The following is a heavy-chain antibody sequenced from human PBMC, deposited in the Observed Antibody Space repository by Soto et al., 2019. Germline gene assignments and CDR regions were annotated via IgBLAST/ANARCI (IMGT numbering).Heavy chain of an antibody. D-gene: IGHD6-13*01. CDR2: IYSGGTT. J-gene: IGHJ4*02. CDR3: ASSSSRRGTGY. CDR1: GLTVSNNS. V-gene: IGHV3-66*01. Sequence: EVQLVESGGGLVQPGGSLRLSCAASGLTVSNNSMSWVRQAPGKGLEWVSIIYSGGTTYYADSVKGRFTISRDNSKNTLYLQMNSVRAEDTAVYYCASSSSRRGTGYWGQGTLVTVSS.